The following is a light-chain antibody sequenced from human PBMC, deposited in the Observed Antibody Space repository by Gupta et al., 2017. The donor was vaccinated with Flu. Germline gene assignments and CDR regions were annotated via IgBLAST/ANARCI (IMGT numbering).Light chain of an antibody. V-gene: IGKV1-33*01. J-gene: IGKJ2*01. CDR2: DAS. Sequence: TQLTQSPSSLSARIGERVTITCQASQSIKNYLNWYQQKPGKAPKLLIYDASNLETWVPSRFSGSGSGTYFTFTISRLQPEDAATYYCHQYDALPPTFGQGTKLEIK. CDR3: HQYDALPPT. CDR1: QSIKNY.